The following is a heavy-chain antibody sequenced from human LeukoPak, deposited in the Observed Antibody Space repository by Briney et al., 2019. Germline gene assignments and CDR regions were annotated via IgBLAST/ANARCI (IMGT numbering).Heavy chain of an antibody. D-gene: IGHD5/OR15-5a*01. CDR3: AREVLRNWFDP. J-gene: IGHJ5*02. Sequence: GGSLRLSCAASGFTFSSYSMNWVRQAPGKGLEWVSSISSSSSYIYYADSVKGRFTISRDNAKNSLYLQMNSLRAEDTAVYYCAREVLRNWFDPWGQGTLVTVSS. CDR2: ISSSSSYI. CDR1: GFTFSSYS. V-gene: IGHV3-21*01.